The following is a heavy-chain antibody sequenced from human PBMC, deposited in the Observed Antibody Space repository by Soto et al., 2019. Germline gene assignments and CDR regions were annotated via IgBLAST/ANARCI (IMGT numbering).Heavy chain of an antibody. CDR1: GGSISSSSYY. J-gene: IGHJ4*02. V-gene: IGHV4-39*02. Sequence: SETLSLTCTVSGGSISSSSYYWGWIRQPPGKGLEWIGSIYYSGSTYYNPSLKSRVTISVDTSKNQFSLKLSSVTAADTAVYYCAREVLSYSDYWGQGTLVTVSS. D-gene: IGHD5-18*01. CDR2: IYYSGST. CDR3: AREVLSYSDY.